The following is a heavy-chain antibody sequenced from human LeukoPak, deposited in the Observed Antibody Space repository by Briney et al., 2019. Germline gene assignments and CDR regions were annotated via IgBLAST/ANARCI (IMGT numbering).Heavy chain of an antibody. Sequence: PGGSLRLSCAASGFTVSNNFLSWVRQPPGKGLEWVSVIYSGGSTHYADSVKGRFTISRDNSKNTLYLQMNSLRAEDTAVYYCARDRLHYDSLTGYPADWGQGTLVTVSS. V-gene: IGHV3-66*01. CDR3: ARDRLHYDSLTGYPAD. D-gene: IGHD3-9*01. CDR1: GFTVSNNF. CDR2: IYSGGST. J-gene: IGHJ4*02.